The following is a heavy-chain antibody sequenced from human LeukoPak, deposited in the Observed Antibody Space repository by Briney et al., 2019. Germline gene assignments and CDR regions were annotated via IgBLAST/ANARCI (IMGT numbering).Heavy chain of an antibody. V-gene: IGHV4-30-2*01. D-gene: IGHD4-11*01. CDR3: ARVKGDYSNYYYYYMDV. J-gene: IGHJ6*03. CDR2: IYHSGST. Sequence: PSETLSLTCTVSGGSISSGGYYWSWIRQPPGKGLEWIGYIYHSGSTYYNPSLKSRVTISVDRSKNQFSLKLSSVTAADTAVYYCARVKGDYSNYYYYYMDVWGKGTTVTVSS. CDR1: GGSISSGGYY.